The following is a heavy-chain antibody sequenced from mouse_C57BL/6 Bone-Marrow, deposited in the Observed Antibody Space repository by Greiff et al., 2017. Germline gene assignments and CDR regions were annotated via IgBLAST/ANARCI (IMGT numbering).Heavy chain of an antibody. CDR1: GFSLSTSGMG. CDR2: IYWDDDK. CDR3: ARRAGTGTFAY. J-gene: IGHJ3*01. D-gene: IGHD4-1*01. V-gene: IGHV8-12*01. Sequence: QVTLKECGPGILQSSQTLSLTCSFSGFSLSTSGMGVSWIRQPSGKGLVWLAPIYWDDDKRDNPALKSRRTISKDTSRNQVFLKITSVDTADTATYYCARRAGTGTFAYWGQGTLVTVSA.